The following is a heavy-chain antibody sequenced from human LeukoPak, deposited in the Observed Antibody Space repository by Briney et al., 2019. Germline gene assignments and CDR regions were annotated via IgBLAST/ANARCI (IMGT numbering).Heavy chain of an antibody. CDR2: IYYSGST. Sequence: PSETLSLTCTVSGGSISSGGYYWSWIRQHPGKGLEWIGYIYYSGSTYYNPSLKSRVTISVDTSKNQFSLKLSSVTAADTAVYYCARVLHCSGGSCYSIDYWGQGTLVTVSS. D-gene: IGHD2-15*01. CDR1: GGSISSGGYY. J-gene: IGHJ4*02. CDR3: ARVLHCSGGSCYSIDY. V-gene: IGHV4-31*03.